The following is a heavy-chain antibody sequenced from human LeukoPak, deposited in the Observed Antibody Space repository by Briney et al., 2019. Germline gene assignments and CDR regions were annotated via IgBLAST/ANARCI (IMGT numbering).Heavy chain of an antibody. V-gene: IGHV1-2*04. CDR1: GYTFTGYY. J-gene: IGHJ4*02. Sequence: ASVKVSCKASGYTFTGYYMHWVRQAPGQGLEWMGWINPNSGGTNYAQKFQGWVTMTRDTSISTAYMELSRLRSDDTAVYYCARDRLIAAPGEPDYWGQGTLVTVSS. D-gene: IGHD6-13*01. CDR3: ARDRLIAAPGEPDY. CDR2: INPNSGGT.